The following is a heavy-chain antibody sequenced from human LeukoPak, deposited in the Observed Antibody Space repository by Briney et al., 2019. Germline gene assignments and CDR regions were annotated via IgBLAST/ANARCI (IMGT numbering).Heavy chain of an antibody. Sequence: PSETLSLTCTVPGGSISSGDYYWSWIRQPPGKGLEWIGYTYYSGSTYYNPSLKSRATISVDTSKNQFSLKLTSVTAADTAVYYCARPYYYDSRIDPWGQGTLVTVSS. D-gene: IGHD3-22*01. CDR3: ARPYYYDSRIDP. V-gene: IGHV4-30-4*01. CDR2: TYYSGST. CDR1: GGSISSGDYY. J-gene: IGHJ5*02.